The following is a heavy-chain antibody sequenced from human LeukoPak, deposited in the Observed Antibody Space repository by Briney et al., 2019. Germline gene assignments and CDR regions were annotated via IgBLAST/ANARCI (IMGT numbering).Heavy chain of an antibody. V-gene: IGHV3-21*01. Sequence: PGGSLRLFCAASGFIFRNFGMNWVRQAPGKGLEWVASIMSVGTYIYYADSVRGRFTISRDNAKNSLYLQMNSLGAEDTAVYYCARDRRFLASDYYYMDVWGKGTTVTVSS. CDR2: IMSVGTYI. J-gene: IGHJ6*03. D-gene: IGHD3-3*01. CDR1: GFIFRNFG. CDR3: ARDRRFLASDYYYMDV.